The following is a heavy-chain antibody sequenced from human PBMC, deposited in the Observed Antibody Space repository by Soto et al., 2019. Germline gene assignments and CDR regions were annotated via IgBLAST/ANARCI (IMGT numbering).Heavy chain of an antibody. Sequence: SETLSLTCTVSGDSISSYYWSWIRQPPGKGLEWIGHIHYSGSTNYNPSLKSRVTISVDTSKNQFSLKLSSVTAADTAVYYCARSRTGYSSGWYQNYFDYWGQGTLVTVSS. J-gene: IGHJ4*02. V-gene: IGHV4-59*08. CDR1: GDSISSYY. CDR2: IHYSGST. D-gene: IGHD6-19*01. CDR3: ARSRTGYSSGWYQNYFDY.